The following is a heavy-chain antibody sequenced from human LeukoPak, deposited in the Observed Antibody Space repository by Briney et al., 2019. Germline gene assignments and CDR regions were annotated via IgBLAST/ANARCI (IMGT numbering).Heavy chain of an antibody. CDR2: IYSGGTT. V-gene: IGHV3-66*01. J-gene: IGHJ4*02. Sequence: GGSLRLSCVVSGFTVTSNYMSWVRQAPGKGLEWVSVIYSGGTTNYADSVKGRFTVYRDNSKNTLYLQTNSLRAEDTAVYYCASKLTSGYWGQGTLVTVSS. CDR3: ASKLTSGY. CDR1: GFTVTSNY. D-gene: IGHD4-17*01.